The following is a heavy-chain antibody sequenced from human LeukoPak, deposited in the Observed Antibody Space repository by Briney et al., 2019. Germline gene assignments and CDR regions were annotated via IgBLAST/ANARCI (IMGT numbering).Heavy chain of an antibody. D-gene: IGHD5-24*01. CDR3: ARDLRDGDDVFDI. J-gene: IGHJ3*02. V-gene: IGHV4-59*01. CDR1: GGSISNYY. CDR2: IYYSGNT. Sequence: PSETLSLTCTVSGGSISNYYWSWIRQPPGKGLEWIGSIYYSGNTIYNPSLKSRVTISVDTSKNQFSLRLSSVTAADTAVYFCARDLRDGDDVFDIWGQGTMVTVSS.